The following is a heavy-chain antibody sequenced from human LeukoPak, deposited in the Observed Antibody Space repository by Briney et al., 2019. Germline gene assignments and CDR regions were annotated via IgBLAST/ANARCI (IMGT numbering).Heavy chain of an antibody. CDR2: IEQHGSEK. CDR3: ARDHEPDSYYDSWSGYQLFDY. J-gene: IGHJ4*02. D-gene: IGHD3-3*01. V-gene: IGHV3-7*01. CDR1: GFTFSNYW. Sequence: GGSLRLSCTVSGFTFSNYWMSWVRQAPGKGLEWVANIEQHGSEKWYVDSVKGRFTISRDNAKNSLYLQMNCLRAEDTAVYYCARDHEPDSYYDSWSGYQLFDYWGQGTLVTVSS.